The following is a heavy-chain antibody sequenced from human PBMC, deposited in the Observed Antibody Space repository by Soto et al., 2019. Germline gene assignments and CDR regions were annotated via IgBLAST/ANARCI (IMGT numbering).Heavy chain of an antibody. V-gene: IGHV4-39*01. CDR2: IYYSGST. CDR1: GGSISSSSYY. J-gene: IGHJ3*02. Sequence: SETLSLTCTVSGGSISSSSYYWGWIRQPPGKGLEWIGSIYYSGSTYYNPSLKSRVTLSVDTSKNQFSLKLSSVTAADTAVYYCARVLRVVVRVGAFDIWGQGTMVTV. D-gene: IGHD2-21*01. CDR3: ARVLRVVVRVGAFDI.